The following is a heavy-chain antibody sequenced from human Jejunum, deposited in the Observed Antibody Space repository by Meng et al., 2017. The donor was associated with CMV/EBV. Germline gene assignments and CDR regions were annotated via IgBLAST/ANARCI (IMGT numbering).Heavy chain of an antibody. Sequence: CAASGFIFSSYAMSWVRQAPGMGLEWVSGISSSGGSTNYADSVKGRFTISRDNSRNTLYLQMNSLRAEDTAVYYCAKEPGSAYWYFDLWGRGTLVTVS. D-gene: IGHD1-14*01. CDR1: GFIFSSYA. J-gene: IGHJ2*01. CDR2: ISSSGGST. CDR3: AKEPGSAYWYFDL. V-gene: IGHV3-23*01.